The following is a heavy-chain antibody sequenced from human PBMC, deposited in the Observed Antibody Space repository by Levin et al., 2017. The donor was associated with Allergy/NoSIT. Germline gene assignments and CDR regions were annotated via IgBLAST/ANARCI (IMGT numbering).Heavy chain of an antibody. CDR1: GFTFSDYY. CDR2: GRDKANGYTA. Sequence: GGSLRLSCVASGFTFSDYYMDWVRQAPGKGLEWVGRGRDKANGYTATYAASVRDRFIISRDDSRNSVYLQMSSLKTDDTAVYYCTRGHGLGGPDFDPCGQGTLVTVSS. D-gene: IGHD3-16*01. V-gene: IGHV3-72*01. J-gene: IGHJ5*02. CDR3: TRGHGLGGPDFDP.